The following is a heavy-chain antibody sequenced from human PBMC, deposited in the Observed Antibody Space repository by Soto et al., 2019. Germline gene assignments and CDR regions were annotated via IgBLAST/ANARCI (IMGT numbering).Heavy chain of an antibody. CDR3: ARGLYGSGSYRRYYYYGMDV. V-gene: IGHV1-69*01. CDR2: IIPIFGTA. Sequence: QVQLVQSGAEVKKPGASVKVSCKASGYTFSSYAISWVRQAPGQGLEWMGGIIPIFGTANYAQKFQGRVTITADESTSTAYMELSSLRSEDTAVYYCARGLYGSGSYRRYYYYGMDVWGQGTTVTVSS. D-gene: IGHD3-10*01. CDR1: GYTFSSYA. J-gene: IGHJ6*02.